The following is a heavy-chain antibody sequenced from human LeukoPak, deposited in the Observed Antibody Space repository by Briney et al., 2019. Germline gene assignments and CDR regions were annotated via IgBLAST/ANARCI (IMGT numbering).Heavy chain of an antibody. Sequence: GGSLRLSCAASGFTFSSYAMSWVRQAPGKGLEWVSAITNSGGTTYYADSGKGRFTISRDNSKNTLYLQMKSLRAEDTAVYYRAKDPPHVSWLFDYWGQGTLVTVSS. J-gene: IGHJ4*02. CDR2: ITNSGGTT. D-gene: IGHD3-16*01. CDR3: AKDPPHVSWLFDY. CDR1: GFTFSSYA. V-gene: IGHV3-23*01.